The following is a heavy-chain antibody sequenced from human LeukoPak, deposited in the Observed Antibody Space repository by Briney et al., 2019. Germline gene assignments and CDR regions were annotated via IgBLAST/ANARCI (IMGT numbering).Heavy chain of an antibody. J-gene: IGHJ4*02. D-gene: IGHD6-6*01. Sequence: PGGSLRLSCAASGFTVSSNYMSWVRQAPGKGLEWVSVIYSGGSTYYADSVKGRFTISRDNSKNTLYLQMNSLRAEDTAVYYCARDQSFQQLAQDYWGQGTLVTVPS. CDR2: IYSGGST. CDR3: ARDQSFQQLAQDY. CDR1: GFTVSSNY. V-gene: IGHV3-66*02.